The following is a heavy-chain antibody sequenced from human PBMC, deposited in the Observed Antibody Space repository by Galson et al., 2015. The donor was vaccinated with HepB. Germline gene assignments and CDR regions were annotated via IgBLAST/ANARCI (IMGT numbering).Heavy chain of an antibody. V-gene: IGHV3-33*01. CDR1: GFTFSSYG. D-gene: IGHD3-22*01. J-gene: IGHJ1*01. CDR2: IWYDGSNK. CDR3: ARGSVRYDSSGYYTPPEYFQH. Sequence: SLRLSCAASGFTFSSYGMHWVRQAPGKGREWVAVIWYDGSNKDYADSVKGRFTISRDNSKNTLYLQMNSLRAEDTAVYYCARGSVRYDSSGYYTPPEYFQHWGQGTLVTVSS.